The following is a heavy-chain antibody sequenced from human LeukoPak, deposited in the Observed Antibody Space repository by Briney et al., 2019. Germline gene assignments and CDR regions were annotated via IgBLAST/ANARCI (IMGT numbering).Heavy chain of an antibody. CDR1: GFSLSTSGVG. CDR2: IYWNDDK. CDR3: AHRYTAMALDY. D-gene: IGHD5-18*01. V-gene: IGHV2-5*01. J-gene: IGHJ4*02. Sequence: SGPTLVKPTQTLTLTCTFSGFSLSTSGVGVGWIRQPPGKALEWLALIYWNDDKRYSPSLKSRPTITKDTSKNQVVLTMTNMDPVDTATYYCAHRYTAMALDYWGQGTLVTVSS.